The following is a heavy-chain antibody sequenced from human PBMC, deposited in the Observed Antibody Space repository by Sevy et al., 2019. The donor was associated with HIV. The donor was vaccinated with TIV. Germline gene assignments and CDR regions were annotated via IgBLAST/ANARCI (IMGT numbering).Heavy chain of an antibody. D-gene: IGHD2-2*01. Sequence: ASVKVSCKASGYTFTTYDINWVRQATGQGLEWMGWMNPNSGNKGYAQKFQGRVTMTRNTSIGTAYMELSSLRAEDTAVYYCARFLSTSYYYYHAMDVWGQGTTVTVSS. CDR3: ARFLSTSYYYYHAMDV. V-gene: IGHV1-8*01. CDR1: GYTFTTYD. CDR2: MNPNSGNK. J-gene: IGHJ6*02.